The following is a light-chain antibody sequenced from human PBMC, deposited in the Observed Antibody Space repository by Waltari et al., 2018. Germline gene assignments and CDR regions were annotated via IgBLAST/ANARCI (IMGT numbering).Light chain of an antibody. Sequence: EIVFTQSPGTLSLSPGERANLSGRASRSISRYLAGYQQKPAQAPRLLIYAASSRATGIPDRFSGSGSGTDFSLTISRLEPEDFAVYYCQNHERLPAMFGQGTKVEIK. J-gene: IGKJ1*01. CDR1: RSISRY. CDR2: AAS. CDR3: QNHERLPAM. V-gene: IGKV3-20*01.